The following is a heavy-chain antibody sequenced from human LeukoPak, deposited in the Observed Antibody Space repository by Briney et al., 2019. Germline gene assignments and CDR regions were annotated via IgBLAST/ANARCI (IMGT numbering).Heavy chain of an antibody. Sequence: GGSLRLSCAASGFSFSNYWMSWVRQAPGKGLEWVANIKQDGSAKDYVDSVKGRFTISRDNAKNSLYLQMNSLRAEDTAVYYCARGSTAAANFDYWGQGTLVTVSS. CDR1: GFSFSNYW. V-gene: IGHV3-7*01. CDR3: ARGSTAAANFDY. CDR2: IKQDGSAK. D-gene: IGHD2-2*01. J-gene: IGHJ4*02.